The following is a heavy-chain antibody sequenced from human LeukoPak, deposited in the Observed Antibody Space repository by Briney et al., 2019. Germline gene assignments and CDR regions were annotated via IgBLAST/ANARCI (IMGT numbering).Heavy chain of an antibody. Sequence: GGSLRLSCAASGFTFSSYSMNWVRQAPGKGLEWVSSVSSSSSYIYYADSVKGRFTISRDNAKNSLYLQMNSLRAEDTAVYYCARDRHRDSYGLVYYYGMDVWGQGTTVTVSS. D-gene: IGHD4-17*01. CDR2: VSSSSSYI. V-gene: IGHV3-21*01. CDR1: GFTFSSYS. J-gene: IGHJ6*02. CDR3: ARDRHRDSYGLVYYYGMDV.